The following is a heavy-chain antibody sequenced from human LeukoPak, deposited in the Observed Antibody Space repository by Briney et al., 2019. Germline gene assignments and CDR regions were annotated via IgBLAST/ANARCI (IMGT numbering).Heavy chain of an antibody. Sequence: SETLSLTCTVSGGSISSSSYYWGWIRQPPGKGLEWIGSIYYSGSTYSNPSLKSRVTISVDTSKNQFSLKLSSVTAADTAVYYCARVGDFALKDWGQGTLVTVSS. CDR2: IYYSGST. CDR3: ARVGDFALKD. V-gene: IGHV4-39*07. D-gene: IGHD3-16*01. J-gene: IGHJ4*02. CDR1: GGSISSSSYY.